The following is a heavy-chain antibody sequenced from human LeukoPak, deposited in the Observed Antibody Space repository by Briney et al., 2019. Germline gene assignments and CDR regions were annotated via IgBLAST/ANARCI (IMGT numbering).Heavy chain of an antibody. CDR3: AKEDVGESPALT. J-gene: IGHJ5*02. CDR1: GFTFSSYS. V-gene: IGHV3-23*01. D-gene: IGHD3-10*01. Sequence: GGSLRLSCAASGFTFSSYSMRWVRQAPGQGLEWVSAISGSGGSTYYADSVKGRFTISRDNSKNTLYLQMNSLRAEDTAVYYCAKEDVGESPALTWGQGTLVTVSS. CDR2: ISGSGGST.